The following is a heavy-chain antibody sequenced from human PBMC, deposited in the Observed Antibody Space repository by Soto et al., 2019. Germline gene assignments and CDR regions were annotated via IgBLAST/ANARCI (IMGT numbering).Heavy chain of an antibody. V-gene: IGHV4-59*08. CDR3: ARRIPGRYYFDY. CDR1: GGSISSYY. D-gene: IGHD1-26*01. J-gene: IGHJ4*02. Sequence: PSETLSLTCTVSGGSISSYYWSWIRQPPGKGLEWIGYIYYSGSTNYNPSLKSRVTISVDTSKNQFSLKLSSVTAADTAVYYCARRIPGRYYFDYWGQGTLVTVSS. CDR2: IYYSGST.